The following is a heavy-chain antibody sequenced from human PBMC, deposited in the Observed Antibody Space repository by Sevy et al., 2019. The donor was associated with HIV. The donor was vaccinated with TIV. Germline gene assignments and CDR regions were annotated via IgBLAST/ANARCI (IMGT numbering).Heavy chain of an antibody. CDR3: AVKIPFYSLHI. CDR1: GFTFRSYE. D-gene: IGHD2-2*02. J-gene: IGHJ3*02. Sequence: GGSLRLSCAASGFTFRSYEMNWVRQAPGKGLEWVSYISTSGSSIYYADSVKGRFTISRDSAKNSLYLQMNSLRAEDTAVYYCAVKIPFYSLHIWGQGTMVTVSS. V-gene: IGHV3-48*03. CDR2: ISTSGSSI.